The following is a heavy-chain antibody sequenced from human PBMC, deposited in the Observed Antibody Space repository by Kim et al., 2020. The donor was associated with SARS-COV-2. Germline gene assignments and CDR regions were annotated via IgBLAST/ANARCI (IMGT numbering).Heavy chain of an antibody. V-gene: IGHV4-39*01. CDR1: GGSISSSSYY. Sequence: SQTLSLTCTVSGGSISSSSYYWGWIRQPPGKGLEWIGSIYYSGSTYYNPSLKSRVTISVDTSKNQFSLKLSSVTAADTAVYYCASPSGIATLGPYYYYGMDVWGQGTTVTVSS. J-gene: IGHJ6*02. D-gene: IGHD7-27*01. CDR3: ASPSGIATLGPYYYYGMDV. CDR2: IYYSGST.